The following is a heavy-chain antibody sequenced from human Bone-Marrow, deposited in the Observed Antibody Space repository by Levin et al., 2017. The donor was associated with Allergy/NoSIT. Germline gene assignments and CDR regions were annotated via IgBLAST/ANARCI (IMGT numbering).Heavy chain of an antibody. D-gene: IGHD6-6*01. Sequence: ASVKVSCKASGYTFTNYDINWVRQATGQGLEWMGWVNPNSANTGYAQKFQGRVTMTRNTSISTAYMELSSLRSEDTAVYYCARATLAANRHYYYALDVWGQGTTVTVSS. CDR1: GYTFTNYD. J-gene: IGHJ6*02. V-gene: IGHV1-8*01. CDR3: ARATLAANRHYYYALDV. CDR2: VNPNSANT.